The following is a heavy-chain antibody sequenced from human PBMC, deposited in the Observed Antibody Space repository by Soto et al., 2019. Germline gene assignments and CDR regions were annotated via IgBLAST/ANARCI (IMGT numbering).Heavy chain of an antibody. J-gene: IGHJ4*02. CDR2: IYYSGSS. CDR3: AMCSSYVGYFFDT. D-gene: IGHD3-16*01. Sequence: SETLSLTCTVSGGSFNNGDYHLSWIRQPPGKGLEWIGDIYYSGSSYYKPSLKSRVTISIDTSKNQYSLRLNSVTAADTAIYYCAMCSSYVGYFFDTWSQGTGGTVSS. V-gene: IGHV4-30-4*01. CDR1: GGSFNNGDYH.